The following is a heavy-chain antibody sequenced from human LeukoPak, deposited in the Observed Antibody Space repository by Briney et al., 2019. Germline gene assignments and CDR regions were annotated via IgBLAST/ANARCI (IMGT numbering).Heavy chain of an antibody. CDR2: MSAYNGNT. CDR3: ASTLLWFGEPIKGYYFDY. V-gene: IGHV1-18*04. Sequence: ASVKVSCKPSGYAFTSYGISWVRQAPGHGLEWMGGMSAYNGNTNYAQKLQGRVTMTTDTSTSTAYMELRSLRSDDTAVYYCASTLLWFGEPIKGYYFDYWGQGTLVTVSS. J-gene: IGHJ4*02. D-gene: IGHD3-10*01. CDR1: GYAFTSYG.